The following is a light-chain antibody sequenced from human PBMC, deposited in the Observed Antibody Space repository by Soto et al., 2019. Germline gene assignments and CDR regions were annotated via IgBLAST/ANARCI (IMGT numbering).Light chain of an antibody. CDR1: QSVGASR. CDR2: GAS. V-gene: IGKV3-15*01. CDR3: QQYNNWHPLT. J-gene: IGKJ4*01. Sequence: TQSPDNLSLSPGERATLSCRASQSVGASRLAWYQQKPGQATRLLIYGASTRANGIPARFSGSGAGTEFTLTIRSLQSEDFAVYYCQQYNNWHPLTFGGGTKVDIK.